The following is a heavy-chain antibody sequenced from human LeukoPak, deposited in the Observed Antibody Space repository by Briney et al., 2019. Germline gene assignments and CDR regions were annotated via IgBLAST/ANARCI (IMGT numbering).Heavy chain of an antibody. Sequence: PGESLKISCKGSGYSFTSYWISWVRQMPGKGLEWMGRIDPSDSYTNYSPSFQGHVTISADKSISTAYLQWSSLKASDTAMYYCARHVVDDYSGCWFDPWGQGTLVTVSS. CDR1: GYSFTSYW. CDR2: IDPSDSYT. CDR3: ARHVVDDYSGCWFDP. D-gene: IGHD5-12*01. J-gene: IGHJ5*02. V-gene: IGHV5-10-1*01.